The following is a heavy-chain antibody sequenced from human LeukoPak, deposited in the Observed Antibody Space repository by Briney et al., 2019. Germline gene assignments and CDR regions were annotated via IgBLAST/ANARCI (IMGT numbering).Heavy chain of an antibody. J-gene: IGHJ4*02. Sequence: PSETLSLTCTVSGGSISNSSYYWGWIRQPPGKGLEWIGSIYYSGSTYYNPSLKSRVTISVDTSKNQFSLKLSSVTAADTAVYYCARDPYGGYWGQGTLVTVSS. CDR2: IYYSGST. D-gene: IGHD3-10*01. CDR1: GGSISNSSYY. CDR3: ARDPYGGY. V-gene: IGHV4-39*07.